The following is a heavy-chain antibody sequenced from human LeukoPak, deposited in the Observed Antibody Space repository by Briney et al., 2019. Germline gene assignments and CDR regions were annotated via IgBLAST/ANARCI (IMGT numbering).Heavy chain of an antibody. CDR2: INESGST. CDR3: ARGGYSYGYGY. V-gene: IGHV4-34*01. Sequence: SETLSLTCGVSGGSFSGYYWSWIRQSPGKGLEWIGEINESGSTDCNPSLMSRVTISVDTSKNQFSLKLSSVTAADTAVYYCARGGYSYGYGYWGQGTLVTVSS. J-gene: IGHJ4*02. CDR1: GGSFSGYY. D-gene: IGHD5-18*01.